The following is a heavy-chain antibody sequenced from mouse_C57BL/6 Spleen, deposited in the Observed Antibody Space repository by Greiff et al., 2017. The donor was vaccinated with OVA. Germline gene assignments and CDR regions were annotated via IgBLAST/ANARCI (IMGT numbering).Heavy chain of an antibody. V-gene: IGHV1-62-2*01. Sequence: VQLQQPGAELVKPGASVKLSCKASGYTFTEYTIHWVKQRSGQGLEWIGWFYPGSGSIKYNEKFKDKATLTVDKSSSTAYMELRRLTSEDSEDYCGGEHEGGGRGRGGAMDYWGQGTSVTVSS. J-gene: IGHJ4*01. CDR1: GYTFTEYT. CDR3: GEHEGGGRGRGGAMDY. CDR2: FYPGSGSI. D-gene: IGHD3-3*01.